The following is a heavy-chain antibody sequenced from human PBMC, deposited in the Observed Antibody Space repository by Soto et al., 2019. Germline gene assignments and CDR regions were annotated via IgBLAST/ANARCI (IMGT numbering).Heavy chain of an antibody. CDR2: IYYSGVA. CDR1: GDSISSYY. D-gene: IGHD1-1*01. Sequence: PSETLSLTCTVSGDSISSYYWTWIRQPPGQGLEWIGYIYYSGVANYNPSLKSRVTISVDTSNKQSSLKLTSVTAAHTAVYYCARARLQVYFDDWDHGTLVSAPQ. V-gene: IGHV4-59*01. CDR3: ARARLQVYFDD. J-gene: IGHJ4*01.